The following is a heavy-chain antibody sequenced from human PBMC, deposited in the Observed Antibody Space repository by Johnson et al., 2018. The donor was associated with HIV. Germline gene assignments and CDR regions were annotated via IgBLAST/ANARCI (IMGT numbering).Heavy chain of an antibody. Sequence: QVQLVESGGGVVQPGRSLRLSCAASGFTFSSYGMHWVRQAPGKGLEWVAVTTYDGTNKYYADSVKGRFTISRDNSKNTLYLQMNRLRAEDTAVYYWARLPSGDSRDGFKVWGQGTMVTLSS. CDR2: TTYDGTNK. D-gene: IGHD5-18*01. V-gene: IGHV3-30*19. CDR3: ARLPSGDSRDGFKV. J-gene: IGHJ3*01. CDR1: GFTFSSYG.